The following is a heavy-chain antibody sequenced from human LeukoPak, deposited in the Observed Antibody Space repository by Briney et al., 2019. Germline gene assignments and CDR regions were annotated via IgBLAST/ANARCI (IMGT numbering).Heavy chain of an antibody. CDR2: ISGSGGST. CDR1: GFTFSSYG. D-gene: IGHD1-26*01. CDR3: AKDGSEWELPHDLGVLDY. Sequence: GGSLRLSCAASGFTFSSYGMSWVRQAPGKGLEWVSAISGSGGSTYYADSVKGRFTISRDNSKNTLYLQMNSLRAEDTAVYYCAKDGSEWELPHDLGVLDYWGQGTLVTVSS. J-gene: IGHJ4*02. V-gene: IGHV3-23*01.